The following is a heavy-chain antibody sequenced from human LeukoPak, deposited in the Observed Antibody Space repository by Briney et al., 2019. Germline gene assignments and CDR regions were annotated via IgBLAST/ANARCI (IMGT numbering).Heavy chain of an antibody. J-gene: IGHJ5*02. CDR1: GFPFSNHA. CDR3: VREAGYCASVCLKSNWFDP. Sequence: GGSLRLSCAASGFPFSNHAMSWVRQPQGKGLEWVAAISNGNTYYADSVRGRFAISRDDSKNMVYLQMNSLRDEVTALYYCVREAGYCASVCLKSNWFDPWGQGTLVTVSS. CDR2: ISNGNT. V-gene: IGHV3-23*01. D-gene: IGHD2-15*01.